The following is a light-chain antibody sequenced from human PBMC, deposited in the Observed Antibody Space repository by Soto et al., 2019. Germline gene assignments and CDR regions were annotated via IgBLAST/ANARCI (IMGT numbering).Light chain of an antibody. Sequence: EIVLTQSPATLSLSPGERATLSCRASQSVSSYLAWYQQKPGQAPSLLIYDASNRATGIPARFSGSGSGTDFTLTISSLEPEDFAVYYCQQRSNWPTFGGGTKVEI. CDR2: DAS. V-gene: IGKV3-11*01. CDR1: QSVSSY. CDR3: QQRSNWPT. J-gene: IGKJ4*01.